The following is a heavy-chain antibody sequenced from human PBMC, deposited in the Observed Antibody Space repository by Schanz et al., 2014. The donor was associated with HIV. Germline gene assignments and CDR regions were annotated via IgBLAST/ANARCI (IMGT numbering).Heavy chain of an antibody. CDR2: ISYDGSNK. V-gene: IGHV3-30*18. CDR3: AKDAYSSNYINWVDP. Sequence: QVQLVESGGGVVQPGRSLRLSCAASEFTFSSYGMHWVRQAPGKGLEWVAVISYDGSNKYYADSVKGRFTISRDNSRNTLYLQMISLRVEDTAVYYCAKDAYSSNYINWVDPWGQGTLVTVSS. CDR1: EFTFSSYG. D-gene: IGHD6-13*01. J-gene: IGHJ5*02.